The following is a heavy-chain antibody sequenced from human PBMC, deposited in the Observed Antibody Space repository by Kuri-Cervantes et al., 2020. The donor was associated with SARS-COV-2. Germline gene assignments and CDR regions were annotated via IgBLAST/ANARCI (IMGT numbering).Heavy chain of an antibody. Sequence: SVKVSCKASGGTFSSYAISWVRQAPGQGLEWMGRIIPIFGTANYAQKFQGRVTITADESASTAYMELSSLRSEDTAVYYCARGCITMVRGVHKGYYYYMDVWGKGTTVTLSS. CDR1: GGTFSSYA. CDR3: ARGCITMVRGVHKGYYYYMDV. CDR2: IIPIFGTA. D-gene: IGHD3-10*01. J-gene: IGHJ6*03. V-gene: IGHV1-69*13.